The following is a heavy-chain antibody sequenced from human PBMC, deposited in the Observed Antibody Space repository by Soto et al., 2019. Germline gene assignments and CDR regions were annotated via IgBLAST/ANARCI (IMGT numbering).Heavy chain of an antibody. CDR2: INPSGGST. Sequence: QVQLVPSGAAVKKPGASVKVSCKASGSTFTSYSMHCVRQAPGQGLAWMVIINPSGGSTSYAQKFQGRVTMTRDTSTSTVYIERSSLRSDDTAVYYCARDLMSGEGDYYGRNVWGQGTTVTVSS. D-gene: IGHD2-15*01. CDR3: ARDLMSGEGDYYGRNV. J-gene: IGHJ6*02. CDR1: GSTFTSYS. V-gene: IGHV1-46*01.